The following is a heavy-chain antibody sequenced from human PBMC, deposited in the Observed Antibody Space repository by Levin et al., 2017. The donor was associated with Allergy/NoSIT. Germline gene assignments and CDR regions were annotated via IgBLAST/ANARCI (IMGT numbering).Heavy chain of an antibody. V-gene: IGHV3-20*01. Sequence: PGESLKISCAASGFTFDDYGMSWVRQAPGKGLEWVSGINWNGGSTGYADSVKGRFTISRDNAKNSLYLQMNSLRAEDTALYHCARDSGPMRGGNWFDPWGQGTLVTVSS. D-gene: IGHD2-2*01. CDR2: INWNGGST. J-gene: IGHJ5*02. CDR3: ARDSGPMRGGNWFDP. CDR1: GFTFDDYG.